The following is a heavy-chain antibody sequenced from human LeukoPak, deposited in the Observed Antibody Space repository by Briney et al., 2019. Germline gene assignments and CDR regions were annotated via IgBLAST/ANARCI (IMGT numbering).Heavy chain of an antibody. CDR1: GFTFSSYA. V-gene: IGHV3-23*01. Sequence: GGSLRLSCAASGFTFSSYAMSWVRQAPGKGLEWVSAISGSGGSTYYADSVKGRFTISRDNSKNTLYLQMNSLRAEDTAVYYCAKEPHYDFWSAEKYYFDYWGQGTLVTVSS. CDR3: AKEPHYDFWSAEKYYFDY. D-gene: IGHD3-3*01. CDR2: ISGSGGST. J-gene: IGHJ4*02.